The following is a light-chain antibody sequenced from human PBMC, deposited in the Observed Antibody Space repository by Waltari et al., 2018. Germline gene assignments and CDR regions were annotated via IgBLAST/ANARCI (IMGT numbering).Light chain of an antibody. CDR1: SSYVGNYNF. J-gene: IGLJ3*02. CDR2: EGS. V-gene: IGLV2-23*01. Sequence: QSALTQPASVSGSPGQSITISCTGTSSYVGNYNFVSWYQQHPGKAPELIIYEGSKRPSGISNRCSGSKSGNTASLTISGLQAEDEGDYYCCSYAGSSTWVFGGGTKLTVL. CDR3: CSYAGSSTWV.